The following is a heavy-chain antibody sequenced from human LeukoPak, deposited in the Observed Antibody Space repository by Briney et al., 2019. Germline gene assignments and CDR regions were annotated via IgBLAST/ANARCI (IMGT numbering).Heavy chain of an antibody. CDR2: IYYSGST. D-gene: IGHD3-22*01. CDR1: GGSISSGGYY. V-gene: IGHV4-31*03. Sequence: PSETLSLTCTVSGGSISSGGYYWSWIRQHPGKGLEWIGYIYYSGSTYYNPSLKSRVTISVDTSKNQFSLKLSSVTAADTAVYYCARREYYDSMGAFDIWGQGTMVTVSS. J-gene: IGHJ3*02. CDR3: ARREYYDSMGAFDI.